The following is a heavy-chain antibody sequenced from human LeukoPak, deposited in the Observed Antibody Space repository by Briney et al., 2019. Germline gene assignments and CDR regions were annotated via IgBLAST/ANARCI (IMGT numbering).Heavy chain of an antibody. CDR2: ISYDGSNK. Sequence: GGSLRLSCAASGFTFSSYAMHWVRQAPGKGLEWVAVISYDGSNKYYADSVKGRFTISRDNSKNTLYLQMNSLRAEATAVYYCARGVAAAGTGYYYYGMDVWGQGTTVTVSS. J-gene: IGHJ6*02. V-gene: IGHV3-30-3*01. CDR3: ARGVAAAGTGYYYYGMDV. CDR1: GFTFSSYA. D-gene: IGHD6-13*01.